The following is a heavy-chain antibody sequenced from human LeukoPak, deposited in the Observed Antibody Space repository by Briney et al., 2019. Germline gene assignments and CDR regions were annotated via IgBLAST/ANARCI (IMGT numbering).Heavy chain of an antibody. Sequence: GGPLRLSCAASGFTLSSYWMHWVRQAPGKGLVWVSRIKSDGRTNYADSVKGRFTISRDNAKNTVSLQMNSLRAEDTGVYYCARAPSEIGGYYPEYFRHWGQGTLVIVSS. CDR2: IKSDGRT. J-gene: IGHJ1*01. CDR1: GFTLSSYW. D-gene: IGHD3-22*01. CDR3: ARAPSEIGGYYPEYFRH. V-gene: IGHV3-74*01.